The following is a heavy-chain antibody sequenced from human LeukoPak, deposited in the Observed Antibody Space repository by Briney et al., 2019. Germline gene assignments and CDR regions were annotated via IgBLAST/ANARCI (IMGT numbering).Heavy chain of an antibody. V-gene: IGHV3-23*01. D-gene: IGHD6-6*01. CDR1: GFTFSDYY. J-gene: IGHJ4*02. Sequence: PGGSLRLSCAASGFTFSDYYMSWVRQAPGKGLEWVSAISGSGGSTYYADSVKGRFTISRDNSKNTLYLQMNSLRAEDTAVYYCAKGIAARALYYFDYWGQGTLVTVSS. CDR3: AKGIAARALYYFDY. CDR2: ISGSGGST.